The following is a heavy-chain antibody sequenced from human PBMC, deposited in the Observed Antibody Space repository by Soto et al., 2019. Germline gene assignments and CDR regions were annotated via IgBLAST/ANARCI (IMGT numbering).Heavy chain of an antibody. J-gene: IGHJ6*03. CDR2: ISGSGGST. CDR3: AKAPPSITIFGVVPASYYYYYMDV. D-gene: IGHD3-3*01. Sequence: GGSLRLSCAASGFTFSSYAMSWVRQAPGKGLEWVSAISGSGGSTYYADSVKGRFTISRDNSKNTLYLQMNSLRAEDTAVYYCAKAPPSITIFGVVPASYYYYYMDVWGKGTTVTVSS. CDR1: GFTFSSYA. V-gene: IGHV3-23*01.